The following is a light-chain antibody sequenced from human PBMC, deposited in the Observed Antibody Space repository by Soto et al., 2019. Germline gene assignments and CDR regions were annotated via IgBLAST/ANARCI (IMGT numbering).Light chain of an antibody. CDR2: AAS. CDR3: QQINTYPIT. Sequence: DIQLTQSPSFLSASVGDRVTITCRARQGISNYLAWYQQKPGKVPKLLIYAASTLQSGVPSRFSGSGSGTEFTLTISSLQPEDFATYYCQQINTYPITFGQGTRLEIK. J-gene: IGKJ5*01. V-gene: IGKV1-9*01. CDR1: QGISNY.